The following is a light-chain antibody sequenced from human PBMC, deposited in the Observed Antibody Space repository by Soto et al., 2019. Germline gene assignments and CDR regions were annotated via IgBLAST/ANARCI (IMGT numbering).Light chain of an antibody. Sequence: EIVMTQSPATLSVSPGERATLSCRASQSVSGTLAWYQQKPGQAPRLLIYGASTRATGVPARFSGSGSGTEFTLTIRSLQSEDFAVYYCQQYNNWPGTFGQGTKVEIK. V-gene: IGKV3-15*01. CDR1: QSVSGT. CDR3: QQYNNWPGT. J-gene: IGKJ1*01. CDR2: GAS.